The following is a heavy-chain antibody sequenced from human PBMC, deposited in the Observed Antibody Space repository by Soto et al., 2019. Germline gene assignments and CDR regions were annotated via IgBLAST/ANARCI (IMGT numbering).Heavy chain of an antibody. CDR1: GYTFTSYY. CDR2: INPSGGST. J-gene: IGHJ6*02. D-gene: IGHD3-10*01. CDR3: ARDHHYGSGSPRYYYYYGMDV. Sequence: GASVKVSCKASGYTFTSYYMHWVRQAPGQGLEWMGIINPSGGSTSYAQKFQGRVTMTRDTSTSTVYMELSSLRSEDTTVYYCARDHHYGSGSPRYYYYYGMDVWGQGTTVTVSS. V-gene: IGHV1-46*01.